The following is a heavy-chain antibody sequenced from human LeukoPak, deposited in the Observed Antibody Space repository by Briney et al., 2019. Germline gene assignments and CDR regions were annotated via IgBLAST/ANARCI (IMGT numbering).Heavy chain of an antibody. V-gene: IGHV7-4-1*02. D-gene: IGHD5-18*01. Sequence: GASVKVSCKTSGYTFSSYIITWVRQAPGQGLQWMGWINTNTGNPTYAQGFTGSYVFSCDTSGSTAYLQISGLTADDTAVYFCGRDPRLGIRGYTYGYIEYWGQGTLVTVSS. CDR3: GRDPRLGIRGYTYGYIEY. J-gene: IGHJ4*02. CDR1: GYTFSSYI. CDR2: INTNTGNP.